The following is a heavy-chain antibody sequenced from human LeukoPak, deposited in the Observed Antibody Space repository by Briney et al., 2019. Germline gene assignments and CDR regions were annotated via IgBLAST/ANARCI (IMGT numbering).Heavy chain of an antibody. D-gene: IGHD6-13*01. CDR3: ARADAYSSTWCFDY. Sequence: PGGSLRLSCAASGFTFSSNYMSWVRQAPGKGLEWVSVIYSGGRTYYADSVKGRFTISRDNSKNTLYLQMNSLRAEDTAVYYCARADAYSSTWCFDYWGQGALVTVSS. J-gene: IGHJ4*02. V-gene: IGHV3-53*01. CDR2: IYSGGRT. CDR1: GFTFSSNY.